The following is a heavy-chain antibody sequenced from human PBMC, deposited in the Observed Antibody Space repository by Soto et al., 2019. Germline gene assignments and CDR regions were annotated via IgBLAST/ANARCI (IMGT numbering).Heavy chain of an antibody. D-gene: IGHD6-13*01. Sequence: ASVKVSCKASGYTFTSYGISWVRQAPGQGLEWMGWISAYNGNTNYAQKLQGRVTMTTDTSTSTAYMDLKSLRSDDTAVYYCSRTPVRYSSSWYAFDIWGQGTMVTVSS. J-gene: IGHJ3*02. V-gene: IGHV1-18*01. CDR3: SRTPVRYSSSWYAFDI. CDR1: GYTFTSYG. CDR2: ISAYNGNT.